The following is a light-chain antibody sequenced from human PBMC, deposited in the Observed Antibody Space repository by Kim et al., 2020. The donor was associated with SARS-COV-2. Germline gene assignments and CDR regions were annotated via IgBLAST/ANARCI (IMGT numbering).Light chain of an antibody. V-gene: IGKV3-20*01. J-gene: IGKJ2*01. Sequence: PGDRATLACRASQSISSYLAWYQQKPGQAPRLLIYGASSRATGIPDRFSGRGSGTEFSLTISRLEPEDFAVYYCQQYGGTPPRYTFGQGTKLEI. CDR2: GAS. CDR1: QSISSY. CDR3: QQYGGTPPRYT.